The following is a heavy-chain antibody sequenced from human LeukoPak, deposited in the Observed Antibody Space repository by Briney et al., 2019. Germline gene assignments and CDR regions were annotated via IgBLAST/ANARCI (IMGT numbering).Heavy chain of an antibody. CDR3: ARVHYGSGSYHDFDY. Sequence: SETLSLTCTVSGGSISSYYWSWIRQPAGKGLEWIGRIYTSGSTNYNPSLKSRVTMSVDTSKNQFSLKLSSVTAADTAVYHCARVHYGSGSYHDFDYWGQGTLVTVSS. CDR2: IYTSGST. D-gene: IGHD3-10*01. V-gene: IGHV4-4*07. J-gene: IGHJ4*02. CDR1: GGSISSYY.